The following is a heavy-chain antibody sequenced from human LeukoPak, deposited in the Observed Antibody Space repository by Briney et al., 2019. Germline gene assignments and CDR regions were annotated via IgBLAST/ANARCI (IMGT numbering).Heavy chain of an antibody. V-gene: IGHV3-21*01. CDR3: ARDGLGLEWSLRENDAFDI. CDR1: GFTFSSYS. D-gene: IGHD3-3*01. J-gene: IGHJ3*02. CDR2: ISSSSSYI. Sequence: KPGGSLRLSCAASGFTFSSYSMNWVRQAPGKGLEWVSSISSSSSYIYYADSVKGRFTISRDNAKNSLYLQMNSLRAEDTAVYYCARDGLGLEWSLRENDAFDIWGQGTMVTVSS.